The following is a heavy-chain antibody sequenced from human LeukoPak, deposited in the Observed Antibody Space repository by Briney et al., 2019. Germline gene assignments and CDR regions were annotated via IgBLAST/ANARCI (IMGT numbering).Heavy chain of an antibody. CDR3: ARDYDNRRHFDY. CDR2: INSSRSYI. Sequence: TGGSLRLSCAASGFTFSSYSMNWVRQAPGKGLEWVSSINSSRSYIYNADPVKGRFTTSRDNTKNSLHLQINSPRAEATAVYYCARDYDNRRHFDYWGQGTLVTVSS. J-gene: IGHJ4*02. V-gene: IGHV3-21*01. CDR1: GFTFSSYS. D-gene: IGHD1-14*01.